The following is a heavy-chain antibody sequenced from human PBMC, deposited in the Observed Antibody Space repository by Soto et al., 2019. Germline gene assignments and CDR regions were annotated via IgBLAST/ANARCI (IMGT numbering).Heavy chain of an antibody. CDR3: AINIVLGPLSYYYDSSGLPDY. V-gene: IGHV1-2*04. CDR2: INPNSGGT. J-gene: IGHJ4*02. D-gene: IGHD3-22*01. Sequence: ASVKVSCKASGYTFTGYYMHWVRQAPGQGLEWMGWINPNSGGTNYAQKFQGWVTMTRDTSISTAYMELSRLRSDDTAVYYCAINIVLGPLSYYYDSSGLPDYWGQGTLVTVSS. CDR1: GYTFTGYY.